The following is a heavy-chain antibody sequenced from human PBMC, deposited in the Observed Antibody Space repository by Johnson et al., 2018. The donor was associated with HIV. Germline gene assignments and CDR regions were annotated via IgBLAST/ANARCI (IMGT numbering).Heavy chain of an antibody. D-gene: IGHD3-22*01. CDR2: ISGSAGST. V-gene: IGHV3-11*04. Sequence: QVQLVESGGGLVKPGGSLRLSCAASGFTFSDYYMSWIRQAPGQGLEWVSGISGSAGSTYYTDAVKGRLTISRDNSKNTLYLQMNSLRAEDTAVYFCARGARRHYYDSSGGWSLIADDAFDIWGQGTMVTVSS. CDR3: ARGARRHYYDSSGGWSLIADDAFDI. J-gene: IGHJ3*02. CDR1: GFTFSDYY.